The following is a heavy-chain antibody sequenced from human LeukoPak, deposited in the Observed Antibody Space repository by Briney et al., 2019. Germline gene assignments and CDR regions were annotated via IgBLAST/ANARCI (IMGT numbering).Heavy chain of an antibody. CDR1: GYSFTNYW. CDR3: VTTLYSGIYGDAFDV. D-gene: IGHD1-26*01. CDR2: IYPADFET. V-gene: IGHV5-51*01. Sequence: GESPKISCQGSGYSFTNYWIGWVRQVPGKGLEWMGIIYPADFETRYSPSFQGQVTISVDKSINTAYLQWGSLRVSDTAIYYCVTTLYSGIYGDAFDVWAQGTMVTVSS. J-gene: IGHJ3*01.